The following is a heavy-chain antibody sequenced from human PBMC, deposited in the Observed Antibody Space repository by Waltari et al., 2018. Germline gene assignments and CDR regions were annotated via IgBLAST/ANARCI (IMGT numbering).Heavy chain of an antibody. CDR1: GFTFSSYA. CDR3: AKDSSRYYRARFDY. J-gene: IGHJ4*02. D-gene: IGHD1-26*01. V-gene: IGHV3-23*03. Sequence: EVQLLESGGGLVQPGGSLRLSCAASGFTFSSYAMSWVRQAPGKGLEWVSVIYSGGSTYYADSVKGRFTISRDNAKNSLYLQMNSLRAEDTALYYCAKDSSRYYRARFDYWGQGTLVTVSS. CDR2: IYSGGST.